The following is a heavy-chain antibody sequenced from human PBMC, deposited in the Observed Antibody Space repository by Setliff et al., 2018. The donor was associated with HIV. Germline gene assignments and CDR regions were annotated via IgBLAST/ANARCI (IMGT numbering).Heavy chain of an antibody. CDR3: ATGRLRATSPFDN. J-gene: IGHJ4*02. CDR1: GFTFSTYT. Sequence: PGGSLRLSCAASGFTFSTYTMNWVRQAPGKGLEWVSSISSSSYYIYYADSLEGRFTISRDNAQNSLFLQMNSLRAEDTAVYYCATGRLRATSPFDNWGRGTLVTFSS. D-gene: IGHD1-26*01. V-gene: IGHV3-21*04. CDR2: ISSSSYYI.